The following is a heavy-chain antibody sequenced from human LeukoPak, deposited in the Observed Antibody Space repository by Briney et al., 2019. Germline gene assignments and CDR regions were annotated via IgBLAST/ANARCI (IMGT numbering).Heavy chain of an antibody. Sequence: PGGSLRLSCAASGFPFDDYGMSWVRQAPGKGLEWVSDITWSGGSTGYADSVKGRFTISRDSARDSLYLQMNNLRAEDTAFYYCARAFRYSTSSRTFDYWGQGTLVTVSS. V-gene: IGHV3-20*04. D-gene: IGHD6-6*01. CDR3: ARAFRYSTSSRTFDY. CDR2: ITWSGGST. J-gene: IGHJ4*02. CDR1: GFPFDDYG.